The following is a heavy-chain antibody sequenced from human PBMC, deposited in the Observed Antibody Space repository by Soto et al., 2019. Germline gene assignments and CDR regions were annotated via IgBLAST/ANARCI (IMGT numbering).Heavy chain of an antibody. CDR3: GKEGAFTGGTDGDF. V-gene: IGHV3-30*18. CDR2: VIDDGSET. D-gene: IGHD3-9*01. Sequence: QLQLVESGGGVVQPGGSLRLSCAASGFIFSKYGMHWVRQAPGKGPEWVGVVIDDGSETYYGDSVKGRFTIHRDNSRSTLSLQMDSLRPDDTAVSYCGKEGAFTGGTDGDFWGPGTLVSVCS. J-gene: IGHJ4*02. CDR1: GFIFSKYG.